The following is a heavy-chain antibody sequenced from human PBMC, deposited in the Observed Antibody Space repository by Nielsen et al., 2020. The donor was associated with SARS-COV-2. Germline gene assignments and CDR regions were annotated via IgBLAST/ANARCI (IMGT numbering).Heavy chain of an antibody. CDR2: FDPEDGET. V-gene: IGHV1-24*01. D-gene: IGHD3-22*01. CDR1: GYTLTELS. J-gene: IGHJ4*02. CDR3: ATPKYYYDSSGYPPFDY. Sequence: ASVKVSCKVSGYTLTELSMHWVRQAPGKGLEWMGGFDPEDGETIYAQKFQGRVTMTEDTSTDTAYMELSSLRPEDTAVYYCATPKYYYDSSGYPPFDYWGQGTLVTVSS.